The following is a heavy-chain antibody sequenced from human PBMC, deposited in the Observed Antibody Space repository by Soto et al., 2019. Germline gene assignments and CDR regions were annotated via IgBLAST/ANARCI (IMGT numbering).Heavy chain of an antibody. CDR1: GYTFTSYG. Sequence: ASVKVSCKASGYTFTSYGISWVRQAPGQGLEWMGWISAYNGNTNYAQKLQGRVTMTTDKSTSTAHMELRSLRSEDTAVYYCARGNFSVTNAYHYDLIDVWTKRTTVTGSS. D-gene: IGHD4-17*01. J-gene: IGHJ6*03. CDR3: ARGNFSVTNAYHYDLIDV. V-gene: IGHV1-18*01. CDR2: ISAYNGNT.